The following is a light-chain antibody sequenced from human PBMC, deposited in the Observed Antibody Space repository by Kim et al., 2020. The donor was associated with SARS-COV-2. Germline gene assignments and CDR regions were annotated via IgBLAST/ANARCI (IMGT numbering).Light chain of an antibody. CDR3: QQYDSSPIT. V-gene: IGKV3-20*01. CDR1: HSVSSSY. Sequence: SPGERPPLSCRASHSVSSSYFAWYPQRPGQAHRLFFYGASSSATGIPDRFSVRGSGTDFTLAISGLESEDFAVYYCQQYDSSPITFGQGKPREIK. CDR2: GAS. J-gene: IGKJ5*01.